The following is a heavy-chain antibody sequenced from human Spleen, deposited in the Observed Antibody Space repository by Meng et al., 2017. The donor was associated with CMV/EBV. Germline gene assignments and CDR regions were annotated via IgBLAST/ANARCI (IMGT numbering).Heavy chain of an antibody. V-gene: IGHV1-69*05. CDR3: ARGGLYCDSTSCFDY. CDR1: GDRLTSYG. D-gene: IGHD2-2*01. J-gene: IGHJ4*02. CDR2: ITPIFGKA. Sequence: SGDRLTSYGLSWVRQAPGQGLEWMGGITPIFGKANYAQKFQGRVTLTTDESTNTAYIEVSGLRFEDTAVYYCARGGLYCDSTSCFDYWGQGTLVTVSS.